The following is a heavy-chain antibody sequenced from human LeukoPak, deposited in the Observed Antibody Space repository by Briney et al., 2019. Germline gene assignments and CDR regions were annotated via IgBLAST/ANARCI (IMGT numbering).Heavy chain of an antibody. CDR3: ATDQPHPPYSGSYRSETSNYYYYYMDV. Sequence: GASVKVSCKVSGYTLTELSMHWVRQAPGKGLEWMGGFDPEDGETIYAQKFQGRVTMTEDTSTDTAYMELSSLRSEDTAVYYCATDQPHPPYSGSYRSETSNYYYYYMDVWGKGTTVTVSS. V-gene: IGHV1-24*01. CDR2: FDPEDGET. D-gene: IGHD1-26*01. CDR1: GYTLTELS. J-gene: IGHJ6*03.